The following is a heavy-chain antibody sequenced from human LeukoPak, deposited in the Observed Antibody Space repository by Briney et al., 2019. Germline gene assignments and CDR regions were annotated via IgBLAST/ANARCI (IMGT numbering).Heavy chain of an antibody. Sequence: GGSLRLSCAASGFTFSSYWMSWVRQAPGKGLEWVANIKQDGSEKYYVDSAKGRFTISRDNTKNSLYLQMNSLRAEDTAVYYCARPELLWFGEMAFDIWGQGTMVTVSS. CDR1: GFTFSSYW. CDR2: IKQDGSEK. J-gene: IGHJ3*02. V-gene: IGHV3-7*04. D-gene: IGHD3-10*01. CDR3: ARPELLWFGEMAFDI.